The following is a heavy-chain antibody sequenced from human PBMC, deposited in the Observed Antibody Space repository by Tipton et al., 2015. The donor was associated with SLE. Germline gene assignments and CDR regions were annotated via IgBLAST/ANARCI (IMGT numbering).Heavy chain of an antibody. J-gene: IGHJ2*01. V-gene: IGHV3-9*01. CDR3: AKDRAEYCPGDCAPWYLGL. Sequence: VQLVQSGGGVVQPGRSLRLSCAASGFTFSSYGMHWVRQAPGKGLEWVSGISWNSGNIGYVDSVKGRFTISRDNAKNSLYLQMNSLRPEDTAFYYCAKDRAEYCPGDCAPWYLGLWGRGTLVTVSS. CDR1: GFTFSSYG. D-gene: IGHD2-21*01. CDR2: ISWNSGNI.